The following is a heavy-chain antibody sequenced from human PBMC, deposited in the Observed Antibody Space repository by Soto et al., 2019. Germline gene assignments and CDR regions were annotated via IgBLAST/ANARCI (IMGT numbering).Heavy chain of an antibody. CDR1: GFTFSSHD. Sequence: VQLLASGGGLVQPGGSLRLSCAASGFTFSSHDMSWVRQAPGKGLEWVSAITSSGDGPRYADPVKGRFSISRDNSKDTVYLQMNNLSAEDTAIYYCGMPVALMAYEYRGQGTLVTVSS. CDR2: ITSSGDGP. V-gene: IGHV3-23*01. CDR3: GMPVALMAYEY. D-gene: IGHD6-19*01. J-gene: IGHJ4*02.